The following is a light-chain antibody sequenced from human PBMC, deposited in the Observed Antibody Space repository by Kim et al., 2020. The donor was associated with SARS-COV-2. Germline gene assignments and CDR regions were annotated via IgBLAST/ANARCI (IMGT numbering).Light chain of an antibody. Sequence: SYELTQPPSVSVSPGQTARITCSGDALPKQYAYWYQKKPGQAPVLVIYKDSERPSGTPERFSGSRSGTIVTLTISGVQAEDEADYYCQSADSSGSSYVVF. CDR2: KDS. J-gene: IGLJ2*01. CDR1: ALPKQY. CDR3: QSADSSGSSYVV. V-gene: IGLV3-25*03.